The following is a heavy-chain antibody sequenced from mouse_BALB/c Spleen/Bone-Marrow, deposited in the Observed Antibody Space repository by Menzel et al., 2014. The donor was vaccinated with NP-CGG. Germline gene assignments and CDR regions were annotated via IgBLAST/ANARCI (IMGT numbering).Heavy chain of an antibody. CDR1: GFSLTNYG. J-gene: IGHJ4*01. CDR3: ARRYDASYALDY. Sequence: QVQLKESGPGLVQPSQSLSITCTVSGFSLTNYGVHWVRQSPGKGLEWLGVIWTGGSTDYNAAFISGLSISKDNSKSQVFFKMNSLQANDTAIYYCARRYDASYALDYWGQGTSVTVSS. V-gene: IGHV2-2*02. CDR2: IWTGGST. D-gene: IGHD2-14*01.